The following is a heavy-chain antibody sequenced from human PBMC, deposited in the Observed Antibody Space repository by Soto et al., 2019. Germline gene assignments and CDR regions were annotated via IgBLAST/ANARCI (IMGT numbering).Heavy chain of an antibody. D-gene: IGHD6-19*01. CDR1: GVTFSKFI. V-gene: IGHV1-69*01. Sequence: QVQLEQSGGEVKKPGSSVKVSCKASGVTFSKFIMTWVRQAPGLGLEWVGGIIPIFCTANYAQKFQGRVTITADESKITSYLEVSNLRSEDTAVYYCAKVRYSSPMGYYYGMDVWGQGTAVTVSS. J-gene: IGHJ6*02. CDR2: IIPIFCTA. CDR3: AKVRYSSPMGYYYGMDV.